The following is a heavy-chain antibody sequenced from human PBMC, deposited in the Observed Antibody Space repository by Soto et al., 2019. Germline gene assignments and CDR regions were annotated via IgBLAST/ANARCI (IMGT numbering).Heavy chain of an antibody. CDR1: GYTFTSHY. Sequence: GASVKVSCKASGYTFTSHYMHWVRQAPGQGLEWMGIINPSGGSTSYAQKFQGRGTMTRDTSTSTVYMELSSLRSEDTAVYYYARSAARPKGGAFDIWGQGTMVTVSS. CDR2: INPSGGST. V-gene: IGHV1-46*01. CDR3: ARSAARPKGGAFDI. J-gene: IGHJ3*02. D-gene: IGHD6-6*01.